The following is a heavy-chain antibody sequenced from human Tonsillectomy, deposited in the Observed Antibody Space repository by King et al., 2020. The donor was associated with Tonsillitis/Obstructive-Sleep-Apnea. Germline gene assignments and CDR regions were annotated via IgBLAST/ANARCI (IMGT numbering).Heavy chain of an antibody. CDR2: ISGSGGST. CDR3: AKAPTALPALFDY. J-gene: IGHJ4*02. D-gene: IGHD2-2*01. CDR1: GFTFSNSA. Sequence: VQLVESGGGLVQPRESLRLSCATSGFTFSNSAMSWVRQAPETGLEWVSAISGSGGSTYYAESVKGRFTISRDNSKNTLYLDMNTLRAEDTAVYYCAKAPTALPALFDYWGQGTLVTVSS. V-gene: IGHV3-23*04.